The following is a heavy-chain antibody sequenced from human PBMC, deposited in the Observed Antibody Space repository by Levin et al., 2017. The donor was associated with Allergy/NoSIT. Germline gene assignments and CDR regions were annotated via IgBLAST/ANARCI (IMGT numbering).Heavy chain of an antibody. D-gene: IGHD2-15*01. CDR2: IYSGGST. J-gene: IGHJ4*02. CDR3: ASSSSYCSGGSCYTDY. CDR1: GFTVSSNY. Sequence: GESLKISCAASGFTVSSNYMSWVRQAPGKGLEWVSVIYSGGSTYYADSVKGRFTISRDNSKNTLYLQMNSLRAEDTAVYYCASSSSYCSGGSCYTDYWGQGTLVTVSS. V-gene: IGHV3-53*01.